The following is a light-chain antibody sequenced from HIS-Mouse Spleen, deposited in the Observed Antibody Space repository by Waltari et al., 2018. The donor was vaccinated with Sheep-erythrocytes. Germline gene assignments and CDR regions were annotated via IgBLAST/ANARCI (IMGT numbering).Light chain of an antibody. V-gene: IGLV3-1*01. CDR3: QAWDSSIVV. CDR2: QDT. CDR1: KLGDKY. Sequence: SSELTQPPSVSVSPGQTASITCSGDKLGDKYACWYQQKPGQSPVLVIYQDTKRPPGLPDRFAGSNAGNTATLTISGTQAMDEADYYCQAWDSSIVVFGGGTKLTVL. J-gene: IGLJ2*01.